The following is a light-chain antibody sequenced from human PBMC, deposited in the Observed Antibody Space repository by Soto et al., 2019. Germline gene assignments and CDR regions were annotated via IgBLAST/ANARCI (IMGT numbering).Light chain of an antibody. J-gene: IGKJ1*01. CDR3: QQRDNWPWT. Sequence: ETVLTQSPATLSLSPGDRATLSCRASRRVSTYLAWYQQKAGQAPRLLIYDASNRAAGTPARFSGSGSGTDFTLTISSLEPEDFAVYYCQQRDNWPWTFGQGTKVDIK. CDR1: RRVSTY. V-gene: IGKV3-11*01. CDR2: DAS.